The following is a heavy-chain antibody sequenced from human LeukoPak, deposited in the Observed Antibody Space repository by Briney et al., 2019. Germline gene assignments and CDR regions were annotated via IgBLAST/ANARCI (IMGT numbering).Heavy chain of an antibody. CDR2: IYSGGNT. D-gene: IGHD3-22*01. V-gene: IGHV3-66*01. CDR1: GFTLSSYS. J-gene: IGHJ4*02. CDR3: ARKTDSGGQGDY. Sequence: PGGSLRLSCAASGFTLSSYSMNWVRQAPGKGLECVSVIYSGGNTYYTDSVKGRFTISRDNSKNTLYLQMNSLRAEDTAVYYCARKTDSGGQGDYWGPGTLVTVSS.